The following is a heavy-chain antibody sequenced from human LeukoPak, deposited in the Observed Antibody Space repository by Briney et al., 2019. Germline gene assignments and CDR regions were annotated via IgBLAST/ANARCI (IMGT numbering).Heavy chain of an antibody. J-gene: IGHJ6*02. V-gene: IGHV3-48*03. CDR3: ARDGFRYTSSSGRYYYYGMDV. D-gene: IGHD6-6*01. CDR2: ISSSGSTI. Sequence: PGGSLRLSCAASGFTFSSYDMNWVRQAPGKGLEWVSYISSSGSTIYYADSVKGRFTISRDNAKNSLYLQMNSVRAEETAVYYCARDGFRYTSSSGRYYYYGMDVWGQGTTVTVSS. CDR1: GFTFSSYD.